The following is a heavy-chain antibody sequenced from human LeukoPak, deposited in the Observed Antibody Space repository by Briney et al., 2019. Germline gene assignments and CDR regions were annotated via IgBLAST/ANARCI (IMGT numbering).Heavy chain of an antibody. J-gene: IGHJ4*02. V-gene: IGHV3-30-3*01. CDR3: ARVTSDGIAAAGLTFDY. CDR2: ISYDGSNK. D-gene: IGHD6-13*01. CDR1: GFTFSSYA. Sequence: GGSLRLSCAASGFTFSSYAMHWVRQAPGKGLEWVAVISYDGSNKYYADSVKGRFTISRDNSKNTLYLQMNSLRAEDTAVYYCARVTSDGIAAAGLTFDYWGQGTLVTVSS.